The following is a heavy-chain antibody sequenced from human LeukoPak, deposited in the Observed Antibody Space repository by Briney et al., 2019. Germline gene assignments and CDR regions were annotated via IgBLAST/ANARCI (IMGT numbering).Heavy chain of an antibody. D-gene: IGHD4-17*01. CDR3: ARDLPYGDYYYYMDV. Sequence: SETLSLTCSVSDDSITMYYWTWIRQPPGKGLEWIGYVDHTGSTNFNPSLNGRVSISRDTTKNLFSLRLRSVTAADTAVHYCARDLPYGDYYYYMDVWGKGTTVTVSS. CDR2: VDHTGST. J-gene: IGHJ6*03. V-gene: IGHV4-59*01. CDR1: DDSITMYY.